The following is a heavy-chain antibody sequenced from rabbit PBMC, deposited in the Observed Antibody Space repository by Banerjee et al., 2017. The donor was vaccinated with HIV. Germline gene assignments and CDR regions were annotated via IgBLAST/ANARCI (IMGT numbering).Heavy chain of an antibody. J-gene: IGHJ4*01. CDR2: IYAASSGST. V-gene: IGHV1S45*01. CDR3: ARKLSL. CDR1: GFSFSSSYW. Sequence: QEQLEESGGDLVKPEGSLTLTCTASGFSFSSSYWICWVRQAPGKGLEWSACIYAASSGSTAYASWAKGRFTISKTSSTTVTLQMTSLTAADTATYFCARKLSLWGPGTLVTVS. D-gene: IGHD6-1*01.